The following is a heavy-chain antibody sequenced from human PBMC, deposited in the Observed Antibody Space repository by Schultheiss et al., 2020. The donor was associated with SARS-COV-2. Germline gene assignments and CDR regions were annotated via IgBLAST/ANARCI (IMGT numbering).Heavy chain of an antibody. CDR1: GFIFSNYS. CDR3: ARGVYCSGATCYPTRYGMDV. CDR2: IKGDSSEI. Sequence: GGSLRLSCAASGFIFSNYSMNWVRQAPGKGLEWVANIKGDSSEIFHVDSVRGRFTISRDNAQNSLYLQMHSLRAEDTGVYYCARGVYCSGATCYPTRYGMDVWGQGTTFTVSS. J-gene: IGHJ6*02. D-gene: IGHD2-2*01. V-gene: IGHV3-7*01.